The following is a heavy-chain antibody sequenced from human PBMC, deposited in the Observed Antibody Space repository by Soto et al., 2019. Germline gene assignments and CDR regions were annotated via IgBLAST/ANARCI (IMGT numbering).Heavy chain of an antibody. CDR3: AKPPPYCSSNTCYFPFDS. Sequence: EVQLLESGGGLVQPGGSLRVSCAASGFTFSSYGMSWVRQAPGKGLEWVSSISAAGGSAYYADPVKGRFTISRDNSKNTLYRQMNSLRAEDTAVYYCAKPPPYCSSNTCYFPFDSWGQGTLVTVSS. J-gene: IGHJ5*01. CDR1: GFTFSSYG. CDR2: ISAAGGSA. D-gene: IGHD2-2*01. V-gene: IGHV3-23*01.